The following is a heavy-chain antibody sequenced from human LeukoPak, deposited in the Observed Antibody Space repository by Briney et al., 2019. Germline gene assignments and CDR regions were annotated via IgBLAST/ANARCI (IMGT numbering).Heavy chain of an antibody. CDR3: ARERRGYYYDSSGYLL. J-gene: IGHJ4*02. CDR2: IYHSGST. D-gene: IGHD3-22*01. CDR1: GGPISSSNW. V-gene: IGHV4-4*02. Sequence: SGTLSLTCAVSGGPISSSNWWSWVRQPPGKGLEWIGEIYHSGSTNYNPSLKSRVTISVDKSKNQFSLKLSSVTAADTAVYYCARERRGYYYDSSGYLLWGQGTLVTVSS.